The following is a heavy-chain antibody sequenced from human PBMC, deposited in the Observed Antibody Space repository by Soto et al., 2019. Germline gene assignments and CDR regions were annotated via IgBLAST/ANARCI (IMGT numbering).Heavy chain of an antibody. D-gene: IGHD6-13*01. J-gene: IGHJ2*01. CDR2: ISGSGGST. Sequence: EVQLLESGGGLVQPGGSLRLSCAASGFTFSSYAMSWVRQAQGQGLEWVSAISGSGGSTYYADSVKGRFTISRDNSKNTMDLQRNSLRAEDTAVYDCAKDTSSSWYVYFDLWGRGTLVTVSS. CDR3: AKDTSSSWYVYFDL. V-gene: IGHV3-23*01. CDR1: GFTFSSYA.